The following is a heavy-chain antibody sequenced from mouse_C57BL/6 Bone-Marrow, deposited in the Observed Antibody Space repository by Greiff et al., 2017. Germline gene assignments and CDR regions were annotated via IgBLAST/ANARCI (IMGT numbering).Heavy chain of an antibody. D-gene: IGHD2-4*01. CDR1: GFTFSSYG. V-gene: IGHV5-6*01. CDR3: ARQGYYDYDGYAMDY. Sequence: EVQVVESGGDLVKPGGSLKLSCAASGFTFSSYGMSWVRQTPDKRLEWVATISSGGSYTYYPDSVKGRFTISRDNAKNTLYLQMSSLKSEDTAMYYCARQGYYDYDGYAMDYWGQGTSVTVSS. CDR2: ISSGGSYT. J-gene: IGHJ4*01.